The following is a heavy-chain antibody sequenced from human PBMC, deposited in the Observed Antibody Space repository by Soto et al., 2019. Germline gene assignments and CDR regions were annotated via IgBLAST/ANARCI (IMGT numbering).Heavy chain of an antibody. J-gene: IGHJ5*01. Sequence: EVQLSESGGGLVQPGGSLRLSCAASGFTFSSYALSWVRQAPGKGLEWVSAITGSGGSTYYADSVKGRFTISRDNSKNTLSLQMNSLRAEDTAVYYCAKGLGSGSYAASDSWGQGTLVTVSS. CDR1: GFTFSSYA. CDR3: AKGLGSGSYAASDS. D-gene: IGHD1-26*01. V-gene: IGHV3-23*01. CDR2: ITGSGGST.